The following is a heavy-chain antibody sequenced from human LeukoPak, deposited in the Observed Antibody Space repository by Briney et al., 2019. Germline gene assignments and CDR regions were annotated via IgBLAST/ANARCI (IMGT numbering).Heavy chain of an antibody. CDR1: GFTFSSYE. V-gene: IGHV3-15*01. J-gene: IGHJ4*02. CDR2: IKSKTDGGTT. D-gene: IGHD3-10*01. Sequence: TGGSLRLSCAASGFTFSSYEMNWVRQAPGKGLEWVGRIKSKTDGGTTDYAAPVKGRFTISRDDSKNTLYLQMNSLKTEDTAVYYCTTVGGFGELSGRLLWGQGTLVTVSS. CDR3: TTVGGFGELSGRLL.